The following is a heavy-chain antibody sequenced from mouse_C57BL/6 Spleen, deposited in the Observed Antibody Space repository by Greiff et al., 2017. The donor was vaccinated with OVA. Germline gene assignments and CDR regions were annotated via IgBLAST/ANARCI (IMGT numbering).Heavy chain of an antibody. J-gene: IGHJ4*01. Sequence: EVQLVESGGGLVKPGGSLKLSCAASGFTFSSYAMSWVRQTPEKRLEWVATISDGGSYTYYPDNVKGRFTISRDNAKNNLYLQMSHLKSEDTAMYYCARDQSPYAMDYWGQGTSVTVSS. V-gene: IGHV5-4*01. CDR3: ARDQSPYAMDY. CDR2: ISDGGSYT. CDR1: GFTFSSYA.